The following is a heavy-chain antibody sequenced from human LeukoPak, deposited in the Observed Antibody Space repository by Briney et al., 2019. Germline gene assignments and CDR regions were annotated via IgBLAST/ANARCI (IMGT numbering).Heavy chain of an antibody. D-gene: IGHD2/OR15-2a*01. CDR2: IYTSGST. CDR1: GGSISSGSYY. J-gene: IGHJ2*01. V-gene: IGHV4-61*02. Sequence: TLSLTCTVSGGSISSGSYYWSWIRQPAGKGLEWIGRIYTSGSTNYNPSLKSRVTISVDTSKNQFSLKLSSVTAADTAVYYCARAESYWYFDLWGRGTLVTVSS. CDR3: ARAESYWYFDL.